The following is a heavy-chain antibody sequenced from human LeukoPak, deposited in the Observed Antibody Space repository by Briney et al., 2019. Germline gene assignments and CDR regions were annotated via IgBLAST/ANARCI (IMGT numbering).Heavy chain of an antibody. CDR2: ISWNSGSI. J-gene: IGHJ6*03. CDR3: AKSSFSYYYYYMDV. Sequence: GGSLRLSCAASGFTFDDYAMHWVRQAPGKGLEWVSGISWNSGSIGYADSVKGRFTISRDNAKNSLYLQMNSLRAEDTALYCCAKSSFSYYYYYMDVWGKGTTVTVSS. CDR1: GFTFDDYA. V-gene: IGHV3-9*01.